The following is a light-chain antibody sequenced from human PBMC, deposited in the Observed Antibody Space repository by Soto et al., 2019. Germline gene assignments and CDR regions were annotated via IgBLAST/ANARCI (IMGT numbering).Light chain of an antibody. J-gene: IGKJ1*01. CDR1: QSISSY. CDR2: AAS. Sequence: DIQMTQSTSNLSGSVGDITTITCRASQSISSYLNWYQQKPGKATKLLIYAASSLQSGVPSRFSGSGSGTDFTLTISSLQPEEFATYYCQQSYSTPWTVGHGTKVDIK. CDR3: QQSYSTPWT. V-gene: IGKV1-39*01.